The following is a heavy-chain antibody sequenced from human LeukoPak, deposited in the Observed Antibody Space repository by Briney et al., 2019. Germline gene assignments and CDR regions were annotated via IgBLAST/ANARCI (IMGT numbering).Heavy chain of an antibody. CDR1: GGSFSGYY. V-gene: IGHV4-34*01. J-gene: IGHJ5*02. CDR2: INHSGST. CDR3: ARGVYDFWSGYNWFDP. Sequence: SETLSLTCAVYGGSFSGYYWSWIRQPPGKGLGWIGEINHSGSTNYNPSLKSRVTISVDTSKNQFSLKLSSVTAADTAVYYCARGVYDFWSGYNWFDPWGQGTLVTVSS. D-gene: IGHD3-3*01.